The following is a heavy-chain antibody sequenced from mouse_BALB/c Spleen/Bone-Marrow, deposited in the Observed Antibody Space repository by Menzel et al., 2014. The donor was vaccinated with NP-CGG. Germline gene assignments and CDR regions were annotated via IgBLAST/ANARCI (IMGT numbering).Heavy chain of an antibody. CDR3: VRGDDGGFAY. CDR2: IVPANGNT. J-gene: IGHJ3*01. V-gene: IGHV14-3*02. D-gene: IGHD1-1*01. CDR1: GINFKDTY. Sequence: EVQLQQSGPELVRPGASGKLSCTALGINFKDTYMHWVKQRPEQGLEWIGMIVPANGNTKYDQKCPSKATITAYTTANTDYMRLSSVTSEDTAGYYSVRGDDGGFAYWGQGTLVTVSA.